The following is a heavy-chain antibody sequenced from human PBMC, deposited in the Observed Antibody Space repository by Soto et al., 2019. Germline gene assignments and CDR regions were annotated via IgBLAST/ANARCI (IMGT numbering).Heavy chain of an antibody. Sequence: ASVKVSCKASGYTFTGYYMHWVRQAPGQGLEWMGWINPNSGGTNYAQKFQGWVTMTRETSISTAYMELSRLGSDDTAVYYCARGSSSQAPFDYWGQGTLVTVSS. D-gene: IGHD6-13*01. V-gene: IGHV1-2*04. CDR2: INPNSGGT. J-gene: IGHJ4*02. CDR3: ARGSSSQAPFDY. CDR1: GYTFTGYY.